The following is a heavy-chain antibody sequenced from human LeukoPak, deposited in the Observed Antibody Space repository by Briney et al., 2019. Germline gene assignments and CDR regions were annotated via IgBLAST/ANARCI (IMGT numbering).Heavy chain of an antibody. D-gene: IGHD6-19*01. V-gene: IGHV3-23*01. CDR3: AKDFGSAVAGLGALSYFDY. CDR2: ISGSGGST. Sequence: GGSLRLSCAASGFTFSSYAMSWVRQAPGKGLEWVSAISGSGGSTYYADSVKGRFTISRDNSKNTLYLQMNSLRAEYTAVYFCAKDFGSAVAGLGALSYFDYWGQGTLVTVSS. CDR1: GFTFSSYA. J-gene: IGHJ4*02.